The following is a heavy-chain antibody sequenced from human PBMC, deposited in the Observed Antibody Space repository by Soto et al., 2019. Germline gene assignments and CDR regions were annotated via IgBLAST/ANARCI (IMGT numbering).Heavy chain of an antibody. V-gene: IGHV1-3*01. Sequence: QVQLVQSGAEVKKPGASVKVSCKASGYTFTSYAMHWVRQAPGQRLEWMGWINAGNGNTKYSQKFQGRVTITRDTSASTAYMERSSRRSEDTAVYYCAGSSLYRIAAAEIDYWGQGTLVTVSS. CDR2: INAGNGNT. D-gene: IGHD6-13*01. J-gene: IGHJ4*02. CDR3: AGSSLYRIAAAEIDY. CDR1: GYTFTSYA.